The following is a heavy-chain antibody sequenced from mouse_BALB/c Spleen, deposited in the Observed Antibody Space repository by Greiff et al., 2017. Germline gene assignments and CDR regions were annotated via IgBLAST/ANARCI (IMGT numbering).Heavy chain of an antibody. CDR2: INPSSGYT. V-gene: IGHV1-4*01. Sequence: VQLQQSGAELARPGASVKMSCKASGYTFTSYTMHWVKQRPGQGLEWIGYINPSSGYTNYNQKFKDKATLTADKSSSTAYMQLSSLTSEDSAVYYCARVITGYWYFDVWGAGTTVTVSS. CDR3: ARVITGYWYFDV. J-gene: IGHJ1*01. CDR1: GYTFTSYT. D-gene: IGHD2-4*01.